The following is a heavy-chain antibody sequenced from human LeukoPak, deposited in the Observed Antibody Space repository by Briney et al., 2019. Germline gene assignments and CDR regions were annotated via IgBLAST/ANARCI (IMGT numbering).Heavy chain of an antibody. Sequence: PGGSLRLSCAASGFTVSSNYMSWVRQAPGKGLEWVSVIYSCGSTYYADSVKGRFTISRDNSKNTLYLQMNSLRAEDTAVYYCARDRGYYVFDYWGQGTLVTVSS. J-gene: IGHJ4*02. D-gene: IGHD3-22*01. V-gene: IGHV3-66*03. CDR1: GFTVSSNY. CDR2: IYSCGST. CDR3: ARDRGYYVFDY.